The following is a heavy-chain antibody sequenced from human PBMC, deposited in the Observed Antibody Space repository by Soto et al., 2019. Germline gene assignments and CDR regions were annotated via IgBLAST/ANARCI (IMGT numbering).Heavy chain of an antibody. J-gene: IGHJ5*02. CDR2: ISDSGSTI. CDR3: TGDWS. CDR1: GFPFSSYA. Sequence: EVQLVESGGGLVQPGGSLRLSCAASGFPFSSYAMNWVRQTPEKGLEWLSYISDSGSTIHYADSVKGRFTISRDNAKNSLYPQMNSLRADETAVYYCTGDWSWGQGTLVTVSS. V-gene: IGHV3-48*01.